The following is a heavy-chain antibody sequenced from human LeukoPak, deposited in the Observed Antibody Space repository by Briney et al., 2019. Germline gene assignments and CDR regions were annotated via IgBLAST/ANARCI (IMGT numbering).Heavy chain of an antibody. CDR1: GYTLTSYG. Sequence: ASVKVSCKASGYTLTSYGISWVRQAPGQGLEWMGWINTNTGNPTYAQGFTGRFVFSLDTSVSTAYLQISSLKAEDTAVYYCARPGYSSGWNDYNWFDPWGQGTLVTVSS. J-gene: IGHJ5*02. CDR2: INTNTGNP. D-gene: IGHD6-19*01. V-gene: IGHV7-4-1*02. CDR3: ARPGYSSGWNDYNWFDP.